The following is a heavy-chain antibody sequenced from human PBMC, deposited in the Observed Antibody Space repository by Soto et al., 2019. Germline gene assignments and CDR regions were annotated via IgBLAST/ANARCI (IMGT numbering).Heavy chain of an antibody. CDR2: ISYDGSNK. CDR1: GFTFSSYG. J-gene: IGHJ6*03. D-gene: IGHD6-13*01. V-gene: IGHV3-30*18. CDR3: AKDGGPYSSSRYPLNYMDV. Sequence: GGSLGLSCAASGFTFSSYGMHWVRQAPGKGLEWVAVISYDGSNKYYADSVKGRFTISRDNSKNTLYLQMNSLRAEDTAVYYCAKDGGPYSSSRYPLNYMDVWGKGTTVTVSS.